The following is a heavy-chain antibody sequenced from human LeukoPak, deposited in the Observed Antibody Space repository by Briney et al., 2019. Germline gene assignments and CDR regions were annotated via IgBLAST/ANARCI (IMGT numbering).Heavy chain of an antibody. CDR2: IWYDGSNK. D-gene: IGHD2-2*01. CDR3: AKEATYCSSTSCYVRGAFDI. Sequence: PGGSLRLSCAASGFTFSSYGMHWVRQALGKGLEWGAVIWYDGSNKYYADSVKGRFTISRDNSKNTLYLQMNSLRAEDTAVYYCAKEATYCSSTSCYVRGAFDIWGQGTMVTVSS. J-gene: IGHJ3*02. CDR1: GFTFSSYG. V-gene: IGHV3-33*06.